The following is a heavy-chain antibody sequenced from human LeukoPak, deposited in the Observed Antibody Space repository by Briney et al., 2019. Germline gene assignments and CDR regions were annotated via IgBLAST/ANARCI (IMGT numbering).Heavy chain of an antibody. Sequence: GASVKVSCKASGYTFTNFGISWVRQAPGQGLDWMGWISAYNGNTNFAQTLQGRITMTTDTSTTTAYMELRNLRSDDTAVYYCARDHSSSSQLFDYWGQGTLVTVSS. CDR2: ISAYNGNT. CDR3: ARDHSSSSQLFDY. J-gene: IGHJ4*02. V-gene: IGHV1-18*01. D-gene: IGHD6-13*01. CDR1: GYTFTNFG.